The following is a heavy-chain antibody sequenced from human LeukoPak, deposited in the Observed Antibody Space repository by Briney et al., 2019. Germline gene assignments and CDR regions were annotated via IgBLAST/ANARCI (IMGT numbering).Heavy chain of an antibody. D-gene: IGHD2-2*02. Sequence: SETLSLTCTVSGGSISSSSYYWGWIRQPPGKGLERIGSIYYSGSTYYNPSLKSRVTISVDTSKNQFSLKLSSVTAADTAVYYCARHEIVVVPAAILCGWFDPWGQGTLVTVSS. J-gene: IGHJ5*02. CDR2: IYYSGST. CDR3: ARHEIVVVPAAILCGWFDP. V-gene: IGHV4-39*01. CDR1: GGSISSSSYY.